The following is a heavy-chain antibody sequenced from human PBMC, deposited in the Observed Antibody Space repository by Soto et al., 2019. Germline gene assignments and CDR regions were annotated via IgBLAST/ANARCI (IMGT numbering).Heavy chain of an antibody. J-gene: IGHJ3*02. CDR3: ASQEYSSWYRFMDAFDI. D-gene: IGHD6-6*01. V-gene: IGHV1-18*01. Sequence: GASVKVSCKASGYTFTSYGISWVRQAPGQGLEWMGWISAYNGNTNYAQKLQGRVTMTTDTSTSTAYMELRSLRSDDTAVYYCASQEYSSWYRFMDAFDIWGQGTMVTVSS. CDR1: GYTFTSYG. CDR2: ISAYNGNT.